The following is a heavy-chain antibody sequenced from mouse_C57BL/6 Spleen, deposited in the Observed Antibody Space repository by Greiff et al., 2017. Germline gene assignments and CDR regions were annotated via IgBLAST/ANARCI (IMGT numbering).Heavy chain of an antibody. D-gene: IGHD1-1*01. CDR1: GFNIKDYY. CDR2: IDPSDGDT. V-gene: IGHV14-2*01. Sequence: EVQLQESGAELVKPGASVKLSCTASGFNIKDYYMHWVKQRTEQGLEWIGRIDPSDGDTKYAPKFQGKATMTADTSSNTAYLQLSSLTSEDTAVYYCASRRGSSYPFAYWGQGTLVTVSA. J-gene: IGHJ3*01. CDR3: ASRRGSSYPFAY.